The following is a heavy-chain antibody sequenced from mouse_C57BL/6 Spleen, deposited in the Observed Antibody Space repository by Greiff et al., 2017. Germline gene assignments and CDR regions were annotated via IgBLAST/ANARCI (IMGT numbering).Heavy chain of an antibody. CDR3: TTRARFITTPFDY. CDR2: IDPEDGDT. CDR1: GFNIKDYY. D-gene: IGHD1-1*01. J-gene: IGHJ2*01. Sequence: EVKLMESGAELVRPGASVKLSCTASGFNIKDYYMHWVKQRPEQGLEWIGRIDPEDGDTEYAPKFQGKATMTADTSSNTAYLQLSSLTSEDTAVYYCTTRARFITTPFDYWGQGTTLTVSS. V-gene: IGHV14-1*01.